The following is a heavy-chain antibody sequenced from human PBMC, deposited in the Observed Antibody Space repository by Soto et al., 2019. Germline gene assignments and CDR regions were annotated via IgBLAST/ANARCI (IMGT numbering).Heavy chain of an antibody. J-gene: IGHJ4*02. Sequence: PSETLSLTCTVSGGSISSGGYYWSWIRQHPGKGLEWIGYIYYSGGTYYNPSLKSRVTISVDTSKNQFSLKLSSVTAADTAVYYCARGHDPIVNYYFDYWGQGTLVTVSS. CDR2: IYYSGGT. CDR1: GGSISSGGYY. V-gene: IGHV4-31*03. D-gene: IGHD1-20*01. CDR3: ARGHDPIVNYYFDY.